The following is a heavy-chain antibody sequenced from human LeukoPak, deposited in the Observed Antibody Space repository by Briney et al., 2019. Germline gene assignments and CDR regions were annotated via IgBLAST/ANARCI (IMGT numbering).Heavy chain of an antibody. CDR1: GGSLSGSSHY. CDR3: ARGSVDCSSTSCNTIYYYSGMDV. J-gene: IGHJ6*02. V-gene: IGHV4-39*01. Sequence: SETLSLTCTHSGGSLSGSSHYWGWVSQPPGNGLDWMGTIHYTVSTYYNPSLKSRVTISADTSKNQFSLKVSSVTAADTAVYYCARGSVDCSSTSCNTIYYYSGMDVWGQGTTVTVSS. D-gene: IGHD2-2*01. CDR2: IHYTVST.